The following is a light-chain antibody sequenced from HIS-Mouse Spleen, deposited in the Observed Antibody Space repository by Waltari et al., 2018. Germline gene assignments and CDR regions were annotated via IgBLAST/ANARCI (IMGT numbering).Light chain of an antibody. J-gene: IGKJ2*01. CDR1: QSVSSSY. V-gene: IGKV3-20*01. Sequence: EIVLTQSPGTLSLSPGERATLSCRASQSVSSSYLAWYQQKPGQAPRLLIYGSSSRATGIPDKFSGSGSGTDFTLTISRLEPEDFAVYYRQQYGSSPVTFGQGTKLEIK. CDR2: GSS. CDR3: QQYGSSPVT.